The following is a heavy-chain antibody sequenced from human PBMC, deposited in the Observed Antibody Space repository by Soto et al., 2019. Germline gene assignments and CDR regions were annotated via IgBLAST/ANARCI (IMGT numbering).Heavy chain of an antibody. V-gene: IGHV5-51*01. CDR3: ARHRGHTSGYYGTLDY. J-gene: IGHJ4*02. CDR1: GYNFAASW. CDR2: VYPDDSAT. D-gene: IGHD3-22*01. Sequence: PGESLKISCKGSGYNFAASWIAWVRQKPGKGLEWTGIVYPDDSATRYSPYFQGQVTISADKSITTAYLQWSGLKASDTAIYFCARHRGHTSGYYGTLDYWGQGTLVTVSS.